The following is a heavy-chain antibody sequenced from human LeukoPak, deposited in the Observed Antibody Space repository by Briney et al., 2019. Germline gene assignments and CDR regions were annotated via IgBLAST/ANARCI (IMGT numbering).Heavy chain of an antibody. CDR1: GFTFSSYA. CDR3: ARAQSAMIVSVFDY. Sequence: GGSLRLSCAASGFTFSSYAMHWVRQAPGKGLEWVAVISYDGSNKYYADCVKGRFTISRDNSKNTLYLQMNSLRAEDTAVYYCARAQSAMIVSVFDYWGQGTLVTVSS. CDR2: ISYDGSNK. V-gene: IGHV3-30-3*01. J-gene: IGHJ4*02. D-gene: IGHD3-22*01.